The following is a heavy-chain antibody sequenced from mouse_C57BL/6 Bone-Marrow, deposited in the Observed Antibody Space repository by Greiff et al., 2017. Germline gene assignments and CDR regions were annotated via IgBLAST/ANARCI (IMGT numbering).Heavy chain of an antibody. J-gene: IGHJ2*01. CDR2: IYPRSGNT. Sequence: VKLMESGAELARPGASVKLSCKASGYTFTSYGISWVKQRTGQGLEWIGEIYPRSGNTYYNEKFKGKATLTADKSSSTAYMELRSLTSEDSAVYFCAGGSYYRIGGFDYWGQGTTLTVSS. D-gene: IGHD2-14*01. V-gene: IGHV1-81*01. CDR1: GYTFTSYG. CDR3: AGGSYYRIGGFDY.